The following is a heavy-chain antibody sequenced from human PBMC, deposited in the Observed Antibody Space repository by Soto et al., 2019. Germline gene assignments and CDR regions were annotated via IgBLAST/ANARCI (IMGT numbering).Heavy chain of an antibody. CDR2: IIPIFGTA. Sequence: SVKVSCKASGGTFSSYAISWVRQAPGQGLEWMGGIIPIFGTANYAQKFQGRVTITADESTSTAYMELSSLRSEDTAVYYCARDPPAAKGPYYYYGMDVWGQGTTVTVS. CDR3: ARDPPAAKGPYYYYGMDV. CDR1: GGTFSSYA. D-gene: IGHD2-2*01. J-gene: IGHJ6*02. V-gene: IGHV1-69*13.